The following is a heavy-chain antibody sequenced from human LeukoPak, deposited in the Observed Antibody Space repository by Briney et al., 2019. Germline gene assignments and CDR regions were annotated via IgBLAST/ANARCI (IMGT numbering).Heavy chain of an antibody. D-gene: IGHD3-10*01. CDR2: ISYDGSNK. CDR3: ARGSYCDY. J-gene: IGHJ4*02. V-gene: IGHV3-30*03. Sequence: GRSLRLSCAASGFTFSSYGMHWVRQVPGKGLEWVAVISYDGSNKYYADSVKGRFTISRDNSKNTLYLQMNSLRAEDTAVYYCARGSYCDYWGQGTLVTVSS. CDR1: GFTFSSYG.